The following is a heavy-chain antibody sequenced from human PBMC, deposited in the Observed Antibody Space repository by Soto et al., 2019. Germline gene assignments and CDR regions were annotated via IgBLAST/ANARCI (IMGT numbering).Heavy chain of an antibody. CDR2: IIPIVGTA. Sequence: GASVKVSCKASGGTFSSYAISWVRQAPGQGLEWMGGIIPIVGTAYYAQKFQGRVTITADESTSTAYMEMSSLRSEDTAVYYCARVSSDDSCGYSLDYWVQGTLVPVSS. CDR3: ARVSSDDSCGYSLDY. V-gene: IGHV1-69*13. D-gene: IGHD3-22*01. J-gene: IGHJ4*02. CDR1: GGTFSSYA.